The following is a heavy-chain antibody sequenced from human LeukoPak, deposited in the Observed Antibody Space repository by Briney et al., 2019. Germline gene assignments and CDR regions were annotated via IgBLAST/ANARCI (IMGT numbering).Heavy chain of an antibody. CDR1: GFTFSSYA. CDR2: ISYDGSNK. CDR3: ARGFNDFWSGSQLEY. J-gene: IGHJ4*02. Sequence: GGSLRLSCAASGFTFSSYAMHWVRQAPGKGLEWVAVISYDGSNKYYADSVEGRFTISRDNSKSTVYLEINSLRSEDTAIYYCARGFNDFWSGSQLEYWGQGTLVTVSS. D-gene: IGHD3-3*01. V-gene: IGHV3-30-3*01.